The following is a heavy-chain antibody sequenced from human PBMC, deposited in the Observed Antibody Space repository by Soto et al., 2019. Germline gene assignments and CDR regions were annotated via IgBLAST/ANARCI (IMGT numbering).Heavy chain of an antibody. D-gene: IGHD2-2*01. CDR1: GGTFSRYS. CDR2: IIPIFGIA. CDR3: AREDRDRETGLVPAAIDGMDV. J-gene: IGHJ6*02. Sequence: QVQLVQSGAEVKKPGSSVKVSCKASGGTFSRYSITWVRQAPGHGLEWLGRIIPIFGIASYAQKFQGRVTITVDESTSTAYMELSSLRSDDTAVYYCAREDRDRETGLVPAAIDGMDVWGQGTTVTVSS. V-gene: IGHV1-69*08.